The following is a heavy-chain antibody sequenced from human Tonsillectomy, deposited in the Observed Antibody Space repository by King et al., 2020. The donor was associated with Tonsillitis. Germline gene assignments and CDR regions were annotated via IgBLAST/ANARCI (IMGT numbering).Heavy chain of an antibody. V-gene: IGHV3-11*06. J-gene: IGHJ4*02. CDR3: AMGYNSGWTFDY. Sequence: VQLVESGGGLVKPGGSLRLSCAASGFTFSDYHMNWIRQAPGKGLEWVSYSSSSSSYKNYADSVKGRFTIYRDNAKKSLYLQMNSLRAEDSAVYYCAMGYNSGWTFDYWGQGTLVTVSS. D-gene: IGHD6-19*01. CDR2: SSSSSSYK. CDR1: GFTFSDYH.